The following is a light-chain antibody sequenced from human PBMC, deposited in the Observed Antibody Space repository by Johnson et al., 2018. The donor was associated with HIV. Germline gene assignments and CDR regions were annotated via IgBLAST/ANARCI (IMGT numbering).Light chain of an antibody. CDR3: GTWDSRRGV. V-gene: IGLV1-51*02. CDR1: SSNIENNF. Sequence: QSILTQPPSVSAAPGQKVTVSCSGSSSNIENNFVSWYQQLPGTAPKLLIYENNKRPSGIPDRFSGSKSGTSATLGITGLQTGDEADYYCGTWDSRRGVFGTGTKVTVL. J-gene: IGLJ1*01. CDR2: ENN.